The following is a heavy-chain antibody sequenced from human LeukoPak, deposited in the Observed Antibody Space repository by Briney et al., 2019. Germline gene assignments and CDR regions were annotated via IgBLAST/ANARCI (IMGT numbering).Heavy chain of an antibody. CDR1: GFTFSNYG. J-gene: IGHJ4*02. V-gene: IGHV3-30*02. Sequence: GGSLRLSCAASGFTFSNYGMHWVRQAPGKGLEWVGFIRYDGRNKYYADSVKGRFTISRDNSKNTLYLQMNSLRAEDTAIYYCAKVTYGSGTYGAFDSWGQGTLVTVSS. CDR3: AKVTYGSGTYGAFDS. D-gene: IGHD3-10*01. CDR2: IRYDGRNK.